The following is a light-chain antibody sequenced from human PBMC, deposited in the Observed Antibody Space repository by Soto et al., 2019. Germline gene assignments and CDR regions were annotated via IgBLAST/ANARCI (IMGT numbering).Light chain of an antibody. CDR1: SSDVGGYNL. Sequence: QSALTQPASVSGSPGQAITISCTGTSSDVGGYNLVSWYQQYPDKAPKLMIFDVNTRRSGVSNRFSGSKSGNTASLTISGLQAEDEADYYCSSYKSSSTLPYVFGTGTKLPVL. J-gene: IGLJ1*01. CDR3: SSYKSSSTLPYV. V-gene: IGLV2-14*01. CDR2: DVN.